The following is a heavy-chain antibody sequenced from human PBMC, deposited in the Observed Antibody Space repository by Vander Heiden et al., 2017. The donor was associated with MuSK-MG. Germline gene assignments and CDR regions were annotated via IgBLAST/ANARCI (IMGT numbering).Heavy chain of an antibody. D-gene: IGHD2-8*01. Sequence: EVQLVESGGGLVQPGGSLRLSCAASGFPFSSYWMSWVRQAPGKGLEWVANIKQDGREKYYVDSVKGRFTISRDNAKNSLYLQMNSLRAEDTAVYYCARDGGGLMVYARFDYWGQGTLVTVSS. V-gene: IGHV3-7*01. J-gene: IGHJ4*02. CDR2: IKQDGREK. CDR1: GFPFSSYW. CDR3: ARDGGGLMVYARFDY.